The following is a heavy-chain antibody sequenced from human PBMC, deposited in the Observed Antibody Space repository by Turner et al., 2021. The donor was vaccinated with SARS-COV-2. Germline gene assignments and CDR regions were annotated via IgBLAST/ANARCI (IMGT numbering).Heavy chain of an antibody. CDR2: IYYSGST. J-gene: IGHJ6*02. Sequence: QLQLQESGPVLVKPSETLSLTCTVSGCSISSSNYYWGWIRQPPGKGLEWIGSIYYSGSTYYNPSLKSRVTISVDTSKNQFSLKLSSVTAADTAVYYCARLLNPGSYYYYYYGMDVWGQGTTVTVSS. V-gene: IGHV4-39*01. CDR1: GCSISSSNYY. CDR3: ARLLNPGSYYYYYYGMDV. D-gene: IGHD3-10*01.